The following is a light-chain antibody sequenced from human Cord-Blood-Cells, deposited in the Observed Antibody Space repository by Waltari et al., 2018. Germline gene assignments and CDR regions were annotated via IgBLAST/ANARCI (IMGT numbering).Light chain of an antibody. V-gene: IGLV2-23*02. J-gene: IGLJ3*02. CDR3: CSYAGSSTWV. CDR1: SSAVGSYNL. CDR2: EVS. Sequence: QSALTQPAYVSGSPGQSLTISCTGTSSAVGSYNLVSWYQQHPGKAPKLMIYEVSKRPSGVSNRFSGSKSGNTASLTISGLQAEDEADYYCCSYAGSSTWVFGGGTKLTVL.